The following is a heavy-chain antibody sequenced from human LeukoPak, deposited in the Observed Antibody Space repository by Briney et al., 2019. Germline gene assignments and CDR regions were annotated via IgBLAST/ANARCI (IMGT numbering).Heavy chain of an antibody. CDR2: IYHSGST. CDR3: ARDDTVISVFDI. J-gene: IGHJ3*02. CDR1: GGSISSGGYY. D-gene: IGHD5-18*01. Sequence: PSETLSLTCTVSGGSISSGGYYWSWLPQHPGQGLQWIGYIYHSGSTYYNPSLESRVTISVDTSKNQFSLRVNSVTAADTAVYFCARDDTVISVFDIWGQGTMVTVSS. V-gene: IGHV4-31*03.